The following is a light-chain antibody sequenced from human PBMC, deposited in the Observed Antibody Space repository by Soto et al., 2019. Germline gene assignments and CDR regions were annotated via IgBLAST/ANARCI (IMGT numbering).Light chain of an antibody. Sequence: EIVMTQSPGTLSVSPGEGATLSCRASQSVTTNLAWYQQKPGQAPRLLIYGASSRATGIPDRFSGSGSGTDFTLTISRLEPEDFAVYYCQQYGSSTWTFGQGTKVDIK. CDR3: QQYGSSTWT. V-gene: IGKV3-20*01. CDR1: QSVTTN. J-gene: IGKJ1*01. CDR2: GAS.